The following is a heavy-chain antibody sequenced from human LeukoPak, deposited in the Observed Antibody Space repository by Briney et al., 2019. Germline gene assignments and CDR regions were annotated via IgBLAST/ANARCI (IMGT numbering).Heavy chain of an antibody. CDR2: INPISGAT. D-gene: IGHD6-13*01. J-gene: IGHJ4*02. Sequence: ASVKVSCKASGYTFTSYGISWVRRAPGQGPEWMGCINPISGATKYAPKFQGRVTVSRDTSISTAYMELSRLTSDDSAVYYCARDPAADEVGLDYWGQGTLVTVSS. CDR3: ARDPAADEVGLDY. CDR1: GYTFTSYG. V-gene: IGHV1-2*02.